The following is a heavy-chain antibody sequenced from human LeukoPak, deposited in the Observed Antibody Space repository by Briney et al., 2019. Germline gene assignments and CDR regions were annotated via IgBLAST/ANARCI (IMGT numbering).Heavy chain of an antibody. CDR1: GYSISSGYY. Sequence: SETLSLTCTVSGYSISSGYYWGWIRQPPGKGLEWIGSIYHSGSTYYNPSLESRVTISVDTSKNQFSLKLSSVTAADTAVYYCARVRGYYDSSGYGRYYYYYMDVWGKGTTVTVSS. D-gene: IGHD3-22*01. V-gene: IGHV4-38-2*02. J-gene: IGHJ6*03. CDR2: IYHSGST. CDR3: ARVRGYYDSSGYGRYYYYYMDV.